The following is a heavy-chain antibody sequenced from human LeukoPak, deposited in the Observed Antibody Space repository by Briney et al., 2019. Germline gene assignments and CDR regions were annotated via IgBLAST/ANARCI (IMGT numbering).Heavy chain of an antibody. CDR3: ARDHSYGYGFFDY. D-gene: IGHD5-18*01. J-gene: IGHJ4*02. CDR2: INPNSGGT. V-gene: IGHV1-2*02. Sequence: ASVKVSCKASGYTFTGYYMHWLRQAPGQGLEWMGWINPNSGGTNYAQKFQGRVTMTRDTSISTAYMELSRLRSDDTAVYYCARDHSYGYGFFDYWGQGTLVTVSS. CDR1: GYTFTGYY.